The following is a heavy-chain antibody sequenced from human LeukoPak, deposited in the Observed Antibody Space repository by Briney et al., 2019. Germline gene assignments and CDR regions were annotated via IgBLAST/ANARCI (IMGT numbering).Heavy chain of an antibody. CDR1: GVSIRGSSYY. J-gene: IGHJ4*02. D-gene: IGHD5-12*01. CDR2: IHYSGST. V-gene: IGHV4-39*01. Sequence: PSETLSLTCTVSGVSIRGSSYYWGWLRQPPGKGLECIGSIHYSGSTYYNPSLKSRVTISVDTSKNPFSLRVSSVTAADTAVYYCATDLGGYSGYDFASFDYWGQGTLVTVSS. CDR3: ATDLGGYSGYDFASFDY.